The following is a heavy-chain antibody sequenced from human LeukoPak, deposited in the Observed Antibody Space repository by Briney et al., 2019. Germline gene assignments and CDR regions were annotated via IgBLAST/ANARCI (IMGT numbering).Heavy chain of an antibody. D-gene: IGHD5-12*01. J-gene: IGHJ4*02. CDR2: IRYDGSNK. CDR3: AKDPTWLRAIDY. V-gene: IGHV3-30*02. CDR1: GFTFSSYG. Sequence: GGSLRLSCAASGFTFSSYGMHWVRQAPGKGLEWVAFIRYDGSNKYYADSVKGRFTLSRDNSKNTLYLQMNSLRAEDTAVYYCAKDPTWLRAIDYWGQGTLVTVSS.